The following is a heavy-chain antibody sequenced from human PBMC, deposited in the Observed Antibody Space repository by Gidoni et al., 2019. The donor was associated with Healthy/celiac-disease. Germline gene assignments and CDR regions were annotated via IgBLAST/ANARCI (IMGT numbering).Heavy chain of an antibody. CDR2: INHSGST. CDR1: GGSFGGYY. D-gene: IGHD3-22*01. V-gene: IGHV4-34*01. Sequence: QVQLQQWGAGLLKPSETLSLTCAVYGGSFGGYYWSWIRQPPGKGLEWVGEINHSGSTNYNPSLKSRVTISVDTSKNQFSLKLSSVTAADTAVYYCARGASRYRTYYYDSSGYYFTYWGQGTLVTVSS. CDR3: ARGASRYRTYYYDSSGYYFTY. J-gene: IGHJ4*02.